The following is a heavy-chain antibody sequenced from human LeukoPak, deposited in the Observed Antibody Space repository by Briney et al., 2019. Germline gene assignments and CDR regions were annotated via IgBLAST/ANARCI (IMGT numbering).Heavy chain of an antibody. CDR2: IRGTGGGGNT. CDR1: GFTFSNYD. V-gene: IGHV3-23*01. Sequence: GGSLRLSCATSGFTFSNYDMIWVRQAPGKGLEWVSSIRGTGGGGNTYSADSVKGRFTTSRDDSKSTLFLQMHSLTAEDTAVYTCPRKGGGLGYWGQGALVTVSS. D-gene: IGHD3-16*01. J-gene: IGHJ4*02. CDR3: PRKGGGLGY.